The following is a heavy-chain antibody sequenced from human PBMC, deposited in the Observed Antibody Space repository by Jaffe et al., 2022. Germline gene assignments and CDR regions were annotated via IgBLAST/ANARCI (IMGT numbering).Heavy chain of an antibody. V-gene: IGHV3-30*02. CDR2: IRYDGSNK. D-gene: IGHD4-17*01. CDR3: AKDNSVTTPFHYYYYYYMDV. Sequence: QVQLVESGGGVVQPGGSLRLSCAASGFTFSSYGMHWVRQAPGKGLEWVAFIRYDGSNKYYADSVKGRFTISRDNSKNTLYLQMNSLRAEDTAVYYCAKDNSVTTPFHYYYYYYMDVWGKGTTVTVSS. CDR1: GFTFSSYG. J-gene: IGHJ6*03.